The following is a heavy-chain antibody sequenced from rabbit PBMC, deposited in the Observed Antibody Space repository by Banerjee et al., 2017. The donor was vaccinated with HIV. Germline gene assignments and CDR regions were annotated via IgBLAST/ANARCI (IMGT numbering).Heavy chain of an antibody. V-gene: IGHV1S45*01. Sequence: QEQLEESGGGLVQPEGSLTLTCTASGFSFISGYWICWVRQAPGKGLEWIACINTISGGAVYATWATDRFTITNTSSSTVVLLKTGLTTADAAAYFCARDFAGGIGWYFNLWGQGTLVTVS. CDR2: INTISGGA. J-gene: IGHJ4*01. CDR3: ARDFAGGIGWYFNL. D-gene: IGHD4-2*01. CDR1: GFSFISGYW.